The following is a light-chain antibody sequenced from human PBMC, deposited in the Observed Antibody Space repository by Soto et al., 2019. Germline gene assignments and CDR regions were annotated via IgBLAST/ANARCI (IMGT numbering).Light chain of an antibody. CDR1: AGPVTSGQY. V-gene: IGLV7-46*01. J-gene: IGLJ1*01. CDR3: LIRHNGGKV. CDR2: DTN. Sequence: QAVVTQEPSLTVSPGGTVTLTCGSSAGPVTSGQYPYWFQQKPGQAPRTLIYDTNNKHSWTPARFSGFLLGGKAALTLSGAQPEDEAEYYCLIRHNGGKVFGSGTKVPVL.